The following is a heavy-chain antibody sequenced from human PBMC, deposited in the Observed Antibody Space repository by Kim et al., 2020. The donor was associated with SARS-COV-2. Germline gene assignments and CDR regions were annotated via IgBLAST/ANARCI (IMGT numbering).Heavy chain of an antibody. CDR2: INPNSGGT. J-gene: IGHJ4*02. CDR1: GYTFTSYY. D-gene: IGHD3-16*01. CDR3: AREGGAIRVRRLSFDY. V-gene: IGHV1-2*02. Sequence: ASVKVSCKASGYTFTSYYMHWVRQAPGQGLEWMGWINPNSGGTNYAQKFQGRVTMTTDTSISTAYMELSRLRSDDTAVYYCAREGGAIRVRRLSFDYWGQGTLVTVSS.